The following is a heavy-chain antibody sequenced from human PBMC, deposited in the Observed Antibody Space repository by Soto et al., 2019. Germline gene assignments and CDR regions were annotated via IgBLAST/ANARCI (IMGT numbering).Heavy chain of an antibody. V-gene: IGHV4-34*01. CDR3: ARGRRGYSYHKTFDY. Sequence: PSETLSLTCAVYGGSFSGYYWSWIRQPPGKGLEWIGEINHSGSTNYNPSLKSRVTISVDTSKNQFSLKLSSVTAADTAVYYCARGRRGYSYHKTFDYWGQGTLVTVSS. CDR2: INHSGST. J-gene: IGHJ4*02. CDR1: GGSFSGYY. D-gene: IGHD5-18*01.